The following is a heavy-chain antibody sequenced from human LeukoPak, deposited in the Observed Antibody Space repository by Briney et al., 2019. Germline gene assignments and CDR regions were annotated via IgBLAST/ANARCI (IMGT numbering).Heavy chain of an antibody. CDR1: GFTFSSYA. D-gene: IGHD6-6*01. V-gene: IGHV3-48*04. Sequence: GGSLRLSCAASGFTFSSYAMSWVRQAPGKGLEWISYISVSGITVNYADSVEGRFTISRDNAKNSLYLQMNSLRAEDTAVYYCARYRSSPSRAYDIWGQGTMVTVSP. J-gene: IGHJ3*02. CDR3: ARYRSSPSRAYDI. CDR2: ISVSGITV.